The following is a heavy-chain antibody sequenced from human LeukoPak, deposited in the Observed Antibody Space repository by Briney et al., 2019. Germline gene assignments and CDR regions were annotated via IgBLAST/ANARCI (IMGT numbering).Heavy chain of an antibody. V-gene: IGHV4-39*07. CDR3: AREETFYYSSGSYSYFDL. CDR1: GGSISSSSYY. CDR2: IYYSGST. J-gene: IGHJ4*02. D-gene: IGHD3-10*01. Sequence: SETLSLTCTVSGGSISSSSYYWGWVRQPPGKGLEWIGSIYYSGSTYYNPSLKSRVTISVDTSKSQFSLKLSSVTAADTAVYYCAREETFYYSSGSYSYFDLWGQGTLVTVSS.